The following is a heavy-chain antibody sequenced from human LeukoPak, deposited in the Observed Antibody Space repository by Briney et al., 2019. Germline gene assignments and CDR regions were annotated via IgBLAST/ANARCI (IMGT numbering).Heavy chain of an antibody. CDR3: ARDLILIVGTTGSQWFDP. V-gene: IGHV4-59*01. CDR2: IYYSGST. Sequence: SEPLSLTCTVSGDSISSYYWSWIRQPPGKGLEWIGYIYYSGSTNYNPSLKSRVTISVDTSKNQFSLKLSSVTAADTAVYYCARDLILIVGTTGSQWFDPWVQGTLVTVYS. D-gene: IGHD1-26*01. CDR1: GDSISSYY. J-gene: IGHJ5*02.